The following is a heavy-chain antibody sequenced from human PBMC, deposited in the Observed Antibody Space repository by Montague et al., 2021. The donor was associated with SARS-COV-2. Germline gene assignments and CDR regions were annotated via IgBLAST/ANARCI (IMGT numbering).Heavy chain of an antibody. CDR3: ARLASGWWELTLDY. Sequence: SETLSLTCTVSGGSISSSSYYWGWIRQPPGKGLEWIGSIYYSGSTXYNPPLKSRVTISVDTSKNQFSLKLSSVTAADTAVYYCARLASGWWELTLDYWGQGTLVTVSS. CDR1: GGSISSSSYY. J-gene: IGHJ4*02. V-gene: IGHV4-39*01. D-gene: IGHD2-15*01. CDR2: IYYSGST.